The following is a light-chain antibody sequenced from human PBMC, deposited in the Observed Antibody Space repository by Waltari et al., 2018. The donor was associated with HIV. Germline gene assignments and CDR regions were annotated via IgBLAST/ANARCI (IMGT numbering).Light chain of an antibody. V-gene: IGKV2-28*01. CDR3: MQALQTPST. J-gene: IGKJ3*01. CDR1: QSLLHSNGNKY. Sequence: DIVMTQSPLSLPVTPGEPASISCRSSQSLLHSNGNKYLGWYLQKPGQSPQLLIYLGSNRASGVPDRFSGSGSGTDFTLKISRVEAEDVGVYYCMQALQTPSTFGPGTKVDIK. CDR2: LGS.